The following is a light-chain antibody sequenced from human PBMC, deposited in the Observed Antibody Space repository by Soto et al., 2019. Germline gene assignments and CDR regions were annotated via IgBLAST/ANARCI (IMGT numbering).Light chain of an antibody. Sequence: DIQMTQSPSSLSASVGDRVTITCRASQSISSYLNWYQQKPGKAPKLLIYAASSLQSGVPSRFSGRGSGTDFTLTISNLQPEDFATYYCQQSYSTPPWTFGQGTKVEIK. J-gene: IGKJ1*01. CDR2: AAS. CDR1: QSISSY. CDR3: QQSYSTPPWT. V-gene: IGKV1-39*01.